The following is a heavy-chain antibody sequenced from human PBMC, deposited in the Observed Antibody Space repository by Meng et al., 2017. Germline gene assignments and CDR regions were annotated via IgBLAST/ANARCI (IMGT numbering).Heavy chain of an antibody. Sequence: QESGPGLVNPSETLSLPCTVSGGSISSSSYYWGWIRQPPGKGLEWIGSIYYSGSTYYNPSLKSRVTISVDTSKNQFSLKLSSVTAADTAVYYCARDGHSYNYFDYWGQGTLVTVSS. CDR2: IYYSGST. J-gene: IGHJ4*02. CDR3: ARDGHSYNYFDY. CDR1: GGSISSSSYY. D-gene: IGHD5-18*01. V-gene: IGHV4-39*07.